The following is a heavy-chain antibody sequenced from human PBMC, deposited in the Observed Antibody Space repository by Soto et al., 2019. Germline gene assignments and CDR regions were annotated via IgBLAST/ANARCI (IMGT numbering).Heavy chain of an antibody. CDR3: ARGMGDIVVVPAAIPWYYYYGMDV. CDR1: GFTFSSYS. CDR2: ISSSSSYI. Sequence: EVQLVESGGGLVKPGGSLRLSCAASGFTFSSYSMNWVRQAPGKGLEWVSSISSSSSYIYYADSVKGRFTISRDNAKNSPYPQMNSLRAEDTAVYYCARGMGDIVVVPAAIPWYYYYGMDVWGQGTTVTVSS. D-gene: IGHD2-2*02. J-gene: IGHJ6*02. V-gene: IGHV3-21*01.